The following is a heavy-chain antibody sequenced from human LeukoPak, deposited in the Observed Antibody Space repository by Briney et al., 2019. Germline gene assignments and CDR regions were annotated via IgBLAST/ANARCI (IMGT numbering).Heavy chain of an antibody. D-gene: IGHD3-22*01. J-gene: IGHJ4*02. Sequence: ASVKVSCKASRYTLTSYGISWVRPAPGQGVEWMGWINAYNGNTNYAQKLQGRVTMTTDTSTSTAYMELRSLRSDDTAVYYCARGYYDSSGYYSSLFDYWGQETLVTVSS. CDR1: RYTLTSYG. CDR2: INAYNGNT. V-gene: IGHV1-18*01. CDR3: ARGYYDSSGYYSSLFDY.